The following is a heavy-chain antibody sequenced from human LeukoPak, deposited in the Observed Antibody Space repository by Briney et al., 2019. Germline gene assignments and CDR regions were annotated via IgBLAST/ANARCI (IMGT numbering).Heavy chain of an antibody. J-gene: IGHJ4*02. D-gene: IGHD3-22*01. CDR2: VKSKSDGGTT. CDR1: GFTFKSGW. Sequence: GGSLRLSCTASGFTFKSGWMNWVRQAPGKGLEWVGRVKSKSDGGTTDYAAPVKGRFVISRDDSKNTLYLQMNSLTTEDTAVYYCSQGSGQYYDFWGQGTLVTVSS. V-gene: IGHV3-15*01. CDR3: SQGSGQYYDF.